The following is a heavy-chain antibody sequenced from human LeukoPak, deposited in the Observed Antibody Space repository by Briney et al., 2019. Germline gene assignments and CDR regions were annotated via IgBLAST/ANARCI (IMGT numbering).Heavy chain of an antibody. V-gene: IGHV1-8*03. CDR2: MNPNSGNT. CDR1: GYTFTSYD. J-gene: IGHJ4*02. Sequence: ASVKVSCKASGYTFTSYDINWVRQATGQGLEWMGWMNPNSGNTGYAQKFQGRVTITRNTSISTAYMELSSLRSEDTAVYYCARVKVVAASDYWGQGTLVTVSS. D-gene: IGHD2-2*01. CDR3: ARVKVVAASDY.